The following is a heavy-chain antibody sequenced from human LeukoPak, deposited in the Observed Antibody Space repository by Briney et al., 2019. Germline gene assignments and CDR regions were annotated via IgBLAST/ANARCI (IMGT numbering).Heavy chain of an antibody. J-gene: IGHJ4*02. CDR2: IYPGDSDT. Sequence: GGSLEISWKGSGYSFTTYWIGWVRQMPGKGREWMGIIYPGDSDTRYSPSFQGQVTISADKSISTAYLQWSSLKASDTAMYYCARASGYSYSVKFDYWGQGTLVTVSS. D-gene: IGHD5-18*01. CDR1: GYSFTTYW. V-gene: IGHV5-51*01. CDR3: ARASGYSYSVKFDY.